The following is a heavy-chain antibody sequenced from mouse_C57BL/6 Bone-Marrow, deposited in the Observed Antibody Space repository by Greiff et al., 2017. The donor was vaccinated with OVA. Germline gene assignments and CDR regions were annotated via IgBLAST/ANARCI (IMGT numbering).Heavy chain of an antibody. D-gene: IGHD1-1*01. Sequence: QVHVKQSGAELVKPGASVKISCKASGYAFSSYWMNWVKQRPGKGLEWIGQIYPGDGDTNYNGKFKGKATLTADKSSSTAYMQLSSLTSEDSAVYFCARYNYGSGAMDYWGQGTSVTVSS. J-gene: IGHJ4*01. V-gene: IGHV1-80*01. CDR3: ARYNYGSGAMDY. CDR2: IYPGDGDT. CDR1: GYAFSSYW.